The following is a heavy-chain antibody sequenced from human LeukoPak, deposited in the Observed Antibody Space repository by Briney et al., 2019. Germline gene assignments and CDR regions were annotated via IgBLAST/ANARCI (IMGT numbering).Heavy chain of an antibody. CDR2: INHSGST. D-gene: IGHD3-10*01. J-gene: IGHJ5*02. V-gene: IGHV4-34*01. CDR3: ASYYGSGSYSWFDP. Sequence: SETLSLTCAVYGGSFSGYYWSWIRQPPGKGLEWIGEINHSGSTNYNPSLKSRVTISVGTSKNQFSLKLSSVTAADTAVYYCASYYGSGSYSWFDPWGQGTLVTVSS. CDR1: GGSFSGYY.